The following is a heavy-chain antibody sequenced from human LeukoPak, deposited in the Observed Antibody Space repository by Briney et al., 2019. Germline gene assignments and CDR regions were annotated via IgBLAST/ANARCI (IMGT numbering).Heavy chain of an antibody. Sequence: GGSLRLSCAASGFTFSSYGMHWVRQAPGKGLEWVAVISYDGSNKYYADSVKGRFTISRDNSKNKLFLQMNSLRAEDTAVYYCAKAPAASCIGSNCYHFDWWGQGTLVTVSS. J-gene: IGHJ4*02. CDR2: ISYDGSNK. V-gene: IGHV3-30*18. CDR3: AKAPAASCIGSNCYHFDW. D-gene: IGHD2-15*01. CDR1: GFTFSSYG.